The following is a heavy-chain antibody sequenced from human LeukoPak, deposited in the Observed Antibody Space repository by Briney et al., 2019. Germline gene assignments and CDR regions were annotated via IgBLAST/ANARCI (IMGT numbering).Heavy chain of an antibody. CDR1: GFTFSSFD. CDR3: ARGPPRGTYYYMDV. V-gene: IGHV3-13*01. D-gene: IGHD1/OR15-1a*01. J-gene: IGHJ6*03. CDR2: IGTASDT. Sequence: QAGGSLRLSCAASGFTFSSFDMHWVRQPTGQGLEWVSTIGTASDTYYPGSVEGRFTLSRDNAKNSLYLQMNSLTAGDTAVYYCARGPPRGTYYYMDVWGKGTTVTVSS.